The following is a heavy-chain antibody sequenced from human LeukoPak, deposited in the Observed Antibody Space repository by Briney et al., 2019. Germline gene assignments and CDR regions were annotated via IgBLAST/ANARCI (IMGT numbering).Heavy chain of an antibody. Sequence: PGGSLRLSCAASGFTFSSYWMGWVRQAPGKGLEWVANIKQDGSEKYYVDSVKGRFTIARDNAKNSLYLQMNSRRAEDTAVYYCARSRGPSYYYDSSGYPSGYWGQGNLVTVSS. D-gene: IGHD3-22*01. CDR3: ARSRGPSYYYDSSGYPSGY. CDR2: IKQDGSEK. CDR1: GFTFSSYW. J-gene: IGHJ4*02. V-gene: IGHV3-7*01.